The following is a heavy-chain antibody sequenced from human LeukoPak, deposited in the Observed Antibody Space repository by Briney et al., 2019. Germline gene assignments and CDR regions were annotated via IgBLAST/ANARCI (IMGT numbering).Heavy chain of an antibody. Sequence: GGSLRLSCAASGFTFSSYAMSWVRQAPGKGLEWVSAISGSGGSTYYADSVKGWFTISRDNSKNTLYLQMNSLRAEDTAVYYCARGIVGVPFDYWGQGTLVTVSS. CDR2: ISGSGGST. CDR1: GFTFSSYA. D-gene: IGHD1-26*01. CDR3: ARGIVGVPFDY. J-gene: IGHJ4*02. V-gene: IGHV3-23*01.